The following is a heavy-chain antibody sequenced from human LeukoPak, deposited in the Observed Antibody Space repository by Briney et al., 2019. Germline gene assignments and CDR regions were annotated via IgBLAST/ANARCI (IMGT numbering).Heavy chain of an antibody. CDR1: GGSISSYY. Sequence: PSETLSLTCTVSGGSISSYYGSWIRQSQGKGLEWIANIYYTGTPYYNPSLQSRVTISVDMSKNQFSLKLSTVTAADTAVYYCARVKATVTSFDIWGQGTMVTVSS. CDR2: IYYTGTP. CDR3: ARVKATVTSFDI. J-gene: IGHJ3*02. V-gene: IGHV4-59*01. D-gene: IGHD2/OR15-2a*01.